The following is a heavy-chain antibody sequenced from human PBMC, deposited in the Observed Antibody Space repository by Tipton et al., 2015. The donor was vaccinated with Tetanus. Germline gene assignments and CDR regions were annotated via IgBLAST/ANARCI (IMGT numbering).Heavy chain of an antibody. CDR3: AKEYSTAVAGRAPFDY. J-gene: IGHJ4*02. D-gene: IGHD6-19*01. V-gene: IGHV3-23*01. CDR1: GFTFSSYA. Sequence: GSLRLSCAASGFTFSSYAMSWVRQAPGKGLEWVSAISGSGGSTYYADSVKGRFTISRDNSKNTLYLQMNSLRAEDTAVYYCAKEYSTAVAGRAPFDYWGQGTLVTVSS. CDR2: ISGSGGST.